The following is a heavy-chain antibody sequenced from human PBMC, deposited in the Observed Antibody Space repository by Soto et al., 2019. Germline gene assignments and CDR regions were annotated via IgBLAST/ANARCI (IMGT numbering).Heavy chain of an antibody. CDR3: ARDISPYVWGSYRYDY. CDR2: IIPIFGTA. Sequence: QVQLVQSGAEVKKPGSSVKVSCKASGGTFSSYAISWVRQAPGQGLEWMGGIIPIFGTANYAQKFQGRVTITADESTSTAYMELRSLRSEDTAVYYCARDISPYVWGSYRYDYWGQGTLVTVSS. J-gene: IGHJ4*02. V-gene: IGHV1-69*01. CDR1: GGTFSSYA. D-gene: IGHD3-16*02.